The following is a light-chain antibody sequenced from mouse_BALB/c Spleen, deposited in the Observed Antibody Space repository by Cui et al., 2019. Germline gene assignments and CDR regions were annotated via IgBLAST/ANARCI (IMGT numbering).Light chain of an antibody. CDR2: YAS. Sequence: ILLTQSPATLSVSPGERVSFSCRASQSIGTSIHWYQQRTNGSPRLLIKYASESISGIPSRFSGSGSGTDFTLSINSVESEDIADYYCQQSNSWPFTFGSGTKLEIK. V-gene: IGKV5-48*01. CDR1: QSIGTS. J-gene: IGKJ4*01. CDR3: QQSNSWPFT.